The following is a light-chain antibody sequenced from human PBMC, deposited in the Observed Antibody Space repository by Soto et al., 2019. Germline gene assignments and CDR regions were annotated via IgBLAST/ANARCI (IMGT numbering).Light chain of an antibody. CDR2: GAS. V-gene: IGKV3-20*01. CDR3: QQYGSSPHT. CDR1: QSVSNNY. J-gene: IGKJ2*01. Sequence: EIVLTQSPGTLSLSPGERATLSCRASQSVSNNYLAWYQQKPGQAPRLLIYGASSRATGIPDRFGGSGSGTDFTLTITRLEPEDSAVYYCQQYGSSPHTFGQGTKLEIK.